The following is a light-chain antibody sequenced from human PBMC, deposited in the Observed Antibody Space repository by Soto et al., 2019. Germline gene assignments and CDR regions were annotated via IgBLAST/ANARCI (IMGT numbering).Light chain of an antibody. V-gene: IGLV1-44*01. CDR2: NNN. CDR1: NSNIGSNT. CDR3: AAWDDSLNGYV. J-gene: IGLJ1*01. Sequence: QSVLTQPPSASGTPGQRVTISCSGSNSNIGSNTVSWYQQLPGTAPRLLIYNNNQRPSGVPDRFSGSKSGTSASLAISGLQSGGEADYYCAAWDDSLNGYVFGAGTKLTVL.